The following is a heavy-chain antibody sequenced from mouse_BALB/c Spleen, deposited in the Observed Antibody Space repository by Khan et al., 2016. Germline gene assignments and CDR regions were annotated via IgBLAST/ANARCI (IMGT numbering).Heavy chain of an antibody. CDR1: GYAFTNYG. CDR2: IKTYSGES. J-gene: IGHJ4*01. CDR3: ARSRLLDLYYSMDF. V-gene: IGHV9-1*02. D-gene: IGHD1-1*01. Sequence: QIQLVQSGPELKKPGETVKISCKTSGYAFTNYGMNWVKQTPGKGLKWMGWIKTYSGESTYADDFKGRFAFSLETSASTAYLQINSLKNEDMATYFCARSRLLDLYYSMDFWCQGTSVTVSS.